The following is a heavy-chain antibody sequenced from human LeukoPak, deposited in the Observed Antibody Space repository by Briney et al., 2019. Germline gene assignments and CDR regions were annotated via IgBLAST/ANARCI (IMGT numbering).Heavy chain of an antibody. J-gene: IGHJ5*02. Sequence: ASVTVSCKASGYTFTSYAISWVRQAPGQGLEWMGWISAYNGNTKYAQKVQSRVTMTTDTSTSTAYMELRSLRSDDTAVYYCARGGHGDYVSDWFDPWGQGTLVTVSS. CDR2: ISAYNGNT. V-gene: IGHV1-18*01. CDR1: GYTFTSYA. D-gene: IGHD4-17*01. CDR3: ARGGHGDYVSDWFDP.